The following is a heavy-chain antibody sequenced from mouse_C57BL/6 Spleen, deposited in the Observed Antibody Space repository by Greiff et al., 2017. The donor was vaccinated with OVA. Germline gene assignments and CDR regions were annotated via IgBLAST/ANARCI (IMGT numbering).Heavy chain of an antibody. V-gene: IGHV1-52*01. J-gene: IGHJ4*01. D-gene: IGHD2-5*01. CDR2: IDPSDSET. CDR1: GYTFTSYW. Sequence: VQLQQPGAELVRPGSSVKLSCKASGYTFTSYWMHWVKQRPIQGLEWIGNIDPSDSETHYNQKFKDKATLTVDKSSSTAYMQLSSLTSEDSAVYYCARTLYYSNAMDYWGQGTSVTVSS. CDR3: ARTLYYSNAMDY.